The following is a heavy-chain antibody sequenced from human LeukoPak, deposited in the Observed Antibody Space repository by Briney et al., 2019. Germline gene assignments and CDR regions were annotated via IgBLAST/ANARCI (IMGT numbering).Heavy chain of an antibody. D-gene: IGHD3-22*01. Sequence: GGSLRLSCAASGFTFSSYAMSWVRQAPGGGLEWVSAISGSGGSTYYADSVKGRFTISRDNSKNTLYLQMNSLRAEDTAVYYCAKDPVGYYYDSSGYLPHFDYWGQGTLVTVSS. J-gene: IGHJ4*02. CDR1: GFTFSSYA. CDR3: AKDPVGYYYDSSGYLPHFDY. CDR2: ISGSGGST. V-gene: IGHV3-23*01.